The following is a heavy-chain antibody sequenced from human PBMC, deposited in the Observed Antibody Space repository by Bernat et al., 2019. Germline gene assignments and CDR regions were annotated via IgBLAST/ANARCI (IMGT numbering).Heavy chain of an antibody. D-gene: IGHD2/OR15-2a*01. CDR3: ARKYNSASKAFDS. J-gene: IGHJ4*02. CDR1: GGSISSYY. Sequence: QVQLQESGPGLVKPSETLSLTCTVSGGSISSYYWSWIRQPPGKGLEWIGYIYYSGSTNYNPSLTSRVTISVDTSKNKFSLKLSSVTTADTAVYYCARKYNSASKAFDSWGQGALVTISS. V-gene: IGHV4-59*01. CDR2: IYYSGST.